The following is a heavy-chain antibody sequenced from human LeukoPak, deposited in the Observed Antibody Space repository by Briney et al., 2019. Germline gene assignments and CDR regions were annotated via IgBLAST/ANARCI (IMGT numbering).Heavy chain of an antibody. J-gene: IGHJ6*04. CDR3: ARHGRFFEWLMYPPV. CDR1: GGSISSSSYY. CDR2: IYYSGST. D-gene: IGHD3-3*01. V-gene: IGHV4-39*01. Sequence: SQTLSLTCTVSGGSISSSSYYWGWIRQPPGKGLEWIGSIYYSGSTYYNPSLKSRVTISVDTSKNQFSLKLSSVTAADTAGYYCARHGRFFEWLMYPPVWGKGTTVTVSS.